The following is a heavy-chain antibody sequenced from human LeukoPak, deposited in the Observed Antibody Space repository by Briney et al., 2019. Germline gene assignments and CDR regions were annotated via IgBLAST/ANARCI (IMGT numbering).Heavy chain of an antibody. V-gene: IGHV1-69*04. Sequence: GASVKVSCKASGYTFTGYYIHWVRQAPGQGLEWMGRIIPILGIANYAQKFQGRVTITADKSTSTAYMELSSLRSEDTAVYYCARARRQYNWNYGVDPWGQGTLVTVSS. CDR3: ARARRQYNWNYGVDP. J-gene: IGHJ5*02. CDR1: GYTFTGYY. D-gene: IGHD1-7*01. CDR2: IIPILGIA.